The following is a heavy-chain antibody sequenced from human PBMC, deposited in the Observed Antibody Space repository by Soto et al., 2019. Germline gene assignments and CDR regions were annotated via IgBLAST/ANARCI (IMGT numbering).Heavy chain of an antibody. Sequence: SVKVSCKASGGTFSSYAISWVRQAPGQGLEWMGGIIPIFGTANYAQKFQGRVTITADESTSTAYMELSSLRSEDTAVYYCARGDSSSDAMYNWFDPWGQGTLVTVSS. J-gene: IGHJ5*02. CDR2: IIPIFGTA. V-gene: IGHV1-69*13. D-gene: IGHD6-6*01. CDR1: GGTFSSYA. CDR3: ARGDSSSDAMYNWFDP.